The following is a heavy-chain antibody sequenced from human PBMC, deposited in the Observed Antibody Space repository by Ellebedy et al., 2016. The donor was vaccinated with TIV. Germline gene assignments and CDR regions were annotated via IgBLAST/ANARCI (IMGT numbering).Heavy chain of an antibody. V-gene: IGHV3-7*01. CDR3: ARPYGSGNY. J-gene: IGHJ4*02. Sequence: GESLKISXAASGFSFSSYWMTWVRQAPGKGLEWVANIKPDGSEKYYVDSVKGRFTISRDNAKNSLHLQMSSLRAEDTAVYYCARPYGSGNYWGQGTLVTVSS. CDR2: IKPDGSEK. CDR1: GFSFSSYW. D-gene: IGHD3-10*01.